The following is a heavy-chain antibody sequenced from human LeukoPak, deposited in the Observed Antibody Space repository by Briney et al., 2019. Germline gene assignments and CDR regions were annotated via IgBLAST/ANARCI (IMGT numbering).Heavy chain of an antibody. CDR3: ARNVYDSSGYYYFDH. CDR2: ISSDGSST. Sequence: GGSLRLSCAASGFTFSSYRMHWVRQAPGKGLVWVSRISSDGSSTTYADSVKGRFTISRDNAKNTLYLQMNSLRAEDTAVYYCARNVYDSSGYYYFDHWGQGTLVTVSS. D-gene: IGHD3-22*01. V-gene: IGHV3-74*01. J-gene: IGHJ4*02. CDR1: GFTFSSYR.